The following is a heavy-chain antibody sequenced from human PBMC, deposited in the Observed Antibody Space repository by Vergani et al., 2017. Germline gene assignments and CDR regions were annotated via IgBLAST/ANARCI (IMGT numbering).Heavy chain of an antibody. CDR3: ARDKDFWIGFVHFNFYMDV. D-gene: IGHD3-3*01. V-gene: IGHV4-4*07. CDR1: GGSISSYY. CDR2: IYSSGST. Sequence: QVQLQESGPGLVKPSETLSLTCTVSGGSISSYYWSWIRQPAGKGLEWIGRIYSSGSTNYNPSLKRRLTMSVDTSKNQFSLKLSSVTASDTAVYYCARDKDFWIGFVHFNFYMDVWGKGTTVTVSS. J-gene: IGHJ6*03.